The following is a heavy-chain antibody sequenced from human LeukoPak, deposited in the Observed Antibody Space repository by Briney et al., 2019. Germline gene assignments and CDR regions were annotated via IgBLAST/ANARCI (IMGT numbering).Heavy chain of an antibody. V-gene: IGHV3-11*01. CDR2: ISSSGSTI. J-gene: IGHJ4*02. Sequence: GGSLRLSCAASGFTFDDYGMSWVRQAPGKGLEWVSYISSSGSTIYYADSVKGRFTISRDNAKNSLYLQMNSLRAEDTAVYYCASLEGGWYQDYWGQGTLVTVSS. CDR1: GFTFDDYG. CDR3: ASLEGGWYQDY. D-gene: IGHD6-19*01.